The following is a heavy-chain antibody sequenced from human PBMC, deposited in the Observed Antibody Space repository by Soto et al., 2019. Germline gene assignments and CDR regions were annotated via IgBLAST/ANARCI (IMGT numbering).Heavy chain of an antibody. CDR2: INPNSGGT. D-gene: IGHD2-15*01. CDR3: ARDGGPYCSGGSCSLYYYHYVDV. Sequence: GASVKVSCKASGYTFTGYYMRWVRQAPGQGLEWMGWINPNSGGTNYAQKFQGWVTMTRDTSISTAYMELSRLRSDDTAVYYCARDGGPYCSGGSCSLYYYHYVDVWGKGTTVTVSS. J-gene: IGHJ6*03. CDR1: GYTFTGYY. V-gene: IGHV1-2*04.